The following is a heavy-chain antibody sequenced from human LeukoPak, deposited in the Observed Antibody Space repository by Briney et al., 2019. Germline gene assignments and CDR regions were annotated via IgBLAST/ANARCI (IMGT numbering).Heavy chain of an antibody. J-gene: IGHJ4*02. V-gene: IGHV3-15*01. CDR2: IKKKADGATP. CDR1: GFTFSDAY. D-gene: IGHD2-8*01. Sequence: GGSLRLSCAASGFTFSDAYMHWVRQAPGMGLEWVGRIKKKADGATPDYAAAVKGRFTISRDDSKNTAYLQMNSLKTEDTAVYYCTRRGYCTNGVCYQDYWGQGTLVTVSS. CDR3: TRRGYCTNGVCYQDY.